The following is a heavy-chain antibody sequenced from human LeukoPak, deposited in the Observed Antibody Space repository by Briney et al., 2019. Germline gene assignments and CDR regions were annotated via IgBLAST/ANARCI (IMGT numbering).Heavy chain of an antibody. CDR3: ARETDSSGYYFDYYYGMDV. J-gene: IGHJ6*02. Sequence: GGSLRLSCAASGFTFSSYWMSWVRQAPGKGLEWVANIKQDGREKYYVDSVKGRFTISRDNAKNSLYLQMNSLRAEDTAVYYCARETDSSGYYFDYYYGMDVWGQGTTVTVSS. V-gene: IGHV3-7*01. D-gene: IGHD3-22*01. CDR1: GFTFSSYW. CDR2: IKQDGREK.